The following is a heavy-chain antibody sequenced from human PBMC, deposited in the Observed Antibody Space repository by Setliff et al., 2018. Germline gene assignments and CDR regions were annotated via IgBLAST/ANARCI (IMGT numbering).Heavy chain of an antibody. Sequence: PGESLTISCKGSGYSFTSYWFGWVRQMPGKGLEWMGIIYPGDSDTRYSPSFQGQVTISADKSISTAYLQWSSLKASDTAMYYCARESYDSSGYIYYFDYWGQGTLVTVSS. V-gene: IGHV5-51*01. D-gene: IGHD3-22*01. J-gene: IGHJ4*02. CDR3: ARESYDSSGYIYYFDY. CDR1: GYSFTSYW. CDR2: IYPGDSDT.